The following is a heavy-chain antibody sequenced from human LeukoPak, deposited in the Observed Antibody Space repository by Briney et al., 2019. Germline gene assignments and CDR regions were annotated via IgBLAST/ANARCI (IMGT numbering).Heavy chain of an antibody. Sequence: PGGSLRLSCAASGFTFSSYSMNWVRQAPGKGLEWVSYISSSSSTIYYADSVKGRFTISRDNAKNSLYLQMNSLRAEDTAVYYCEREAPRLLWFGESINFDYWGQGTLVTVSS. CDR2: ISSSSSTI. CDR3: EREAPRLLWFGESINFDY. D-gene: IGHD3-10*01. V-gene: IGHV3-48*01. CDR1: GFTFSSYS. J-gene: IGHJ4*02.